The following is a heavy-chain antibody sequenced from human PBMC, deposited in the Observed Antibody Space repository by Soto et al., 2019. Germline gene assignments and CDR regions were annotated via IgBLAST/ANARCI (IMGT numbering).Heavy chain of an antibody. J-gene: IGHJ6*02. CDR1: GGTFSSHG. V-gene: IGHV1-69*01. D-gene: IGHD3-22*01. Sequence: QVQLVQSGAEVKKPGSSVKVSCKVSGGTFSSHGISWVRRAPGQGLEWVGGILPILGTANYAQKLQGRVTVTADESTSTGYMELSSLRSEDTAIAYCARDRDYYDSRGYYKYSPTMDVGGLGTTVTVAS. CDR3: ARDRDYYDSRGYYKYSPTMDV. CDR2: ILPILGTA.